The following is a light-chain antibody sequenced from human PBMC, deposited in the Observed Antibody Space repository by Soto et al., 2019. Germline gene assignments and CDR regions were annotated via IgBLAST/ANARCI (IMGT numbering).Light chain of an antibody. J-gene: IGKJ4*01. Sequence: DIQMTQSPSSVSASVGDRVTITCRASQGLGVWLGWYQQKPGKAPQLLIFGASGLQSGVPSRFSGSGSGTDFTLTISSLQPEDFATYYCQQAYSFPRTVGGGTKVDSK. CDR1: QGLGVW. V-gene: IGKV1-12*01. CDR2: GAS. CDR3: QQAYSFPRT.